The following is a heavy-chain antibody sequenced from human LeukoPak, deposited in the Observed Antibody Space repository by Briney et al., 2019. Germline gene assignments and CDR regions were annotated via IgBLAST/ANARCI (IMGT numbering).Heavy chain of an antibody. D-gene: IGHD3-10*01. V-gene: IGHV4-34*01. Sequence: KPSETLSLTCAVYSGSFSGYYWSWIRQPPGKGLEWIGEINHSGSTNYNPSLKSRVTISVDTSKNQFSLKLSSVTAADTAVYYCARGLLLWFGEPYFDYWGRGTLVTVSS. CDR1: SGSFSGYY. J-gene: IGHJ4*02. CDR3: ARGLLLWFGEPYFDY. CDR2: INHSGST.